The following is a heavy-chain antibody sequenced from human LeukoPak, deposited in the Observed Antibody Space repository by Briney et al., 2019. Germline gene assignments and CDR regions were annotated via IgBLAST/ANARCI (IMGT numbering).Heavy chain of an antibody. V-gene: IGHV4-38-2*02. J-gene: IGHJ4*02. Sequence: PSETLSLTCSVSGYSIISGYYWGWIRQPPGKGLEWIGNMYHSGSTYYNPSLKSRVTISVDTSKNQFSLKLSSVTAADTAVYYCARLSLVGATYYWGQGTLVTVSS. CDR2: MYHSGST. CDR1: GYSIISGYY. CDR3: ARLSLVGATYY. D-gene: IGHD1-26*01.